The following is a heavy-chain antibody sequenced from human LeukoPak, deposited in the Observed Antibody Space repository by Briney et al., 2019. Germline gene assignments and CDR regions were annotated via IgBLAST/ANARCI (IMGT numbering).Heavy chain of an antibody. Sequence: GGSLRLSCAASGFTFGSYGMSWVRQAPGKGLEWVSAISGSGRSTYYADSVKGRFTISRDNSKNTLYLQMNSLRAEDTAVYYCAKDLGLATGSFDYWGQGTLVTVSS. CDR3: AKDLGLATGSFDY. J-gene: IGHJ4*02. D-gene: IGHD5-24*01. CDR2: ISGSGRST. V-gene: IGHV3-23*01. CDR1: GFTFGSYG.